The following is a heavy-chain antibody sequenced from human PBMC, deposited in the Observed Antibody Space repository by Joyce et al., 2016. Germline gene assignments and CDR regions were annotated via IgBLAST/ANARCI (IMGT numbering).Heavy chain of an antibody. CDR1: GFTFGDWA. J-gene: IGHJ4*02. D-gene: IGHD6-25*01. CDR3: AKDGGRGYDS. V-gene: IGHV3-9*01. Sequence: EVQLVESGGGLVQPGRSLRLSCAASGFTFGDWAMHWVRQAPGKGLEWVSGISWDNGRIVYADSVKGRFTISRDNGENSLYLQLSGLSPEDTALYYCAKDGGRGYDSWGQGTLVTVSS. CDR2: ISWDNGRI.